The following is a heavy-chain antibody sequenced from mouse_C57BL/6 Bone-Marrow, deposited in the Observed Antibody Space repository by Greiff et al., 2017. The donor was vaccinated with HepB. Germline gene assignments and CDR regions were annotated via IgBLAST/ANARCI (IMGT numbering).Heavy chain of an antibody. V-gene: IGHV5-16*01. CDR1: GFTFSDYY. CDR3: ARDRRGYYGFDY. J-gene: IGHJ2*01. Sequence: DVKLVESEGGLVQPGSSMKLSCTASGFTFSDYYMAWVRQVPEKGLEWVANINYDGSSTYYLDSLNSRFIISRDNAKNILYLQMSSLKSEDTATYYCARDRRGYYGFDYWGQGTTLTVSS. D-gene: IGHD1-1*01. CDR2: INYDGSST.